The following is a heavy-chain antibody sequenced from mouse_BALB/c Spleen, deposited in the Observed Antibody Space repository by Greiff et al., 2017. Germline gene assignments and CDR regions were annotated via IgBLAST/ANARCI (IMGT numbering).Heavy chain of an antibody. CDR2: ILPGSGST. V-gene: IGHV1-9*01. Sequence: VQLQQSGAELMKPGASVKISCKATGYTFSSYWIEWVKQRPGHGLEWIGEILPGSGSTNYNEKFKGKATFTADTSSNTAYMQLSSLTSEDSAVYYCAREGGSRGFDYWGQGTTLTVSS. D-gene: IGHD1-1*01. CDR3: AREGGSRGFDY. CDR1: GYTFSSYW. J-gene: IGHJ2*01.